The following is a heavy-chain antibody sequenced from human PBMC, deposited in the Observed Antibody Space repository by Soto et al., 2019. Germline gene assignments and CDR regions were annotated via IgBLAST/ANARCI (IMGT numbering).Heavy chain of an antibody. J-gene: IGHJ4*02. CDR2: IHSSGYT. D-gene: IGHD4-17*01. V-gene: IGHV4-31*03. CDR1: GGSISSGDYY. Sequence: PSETLSLTCTVSGGSISSGDYYWSWIRQLPGKGLEWIGYIHSSGYTYYSPSLESRITISVDTSKNQFSLKLNSVTAADTAVYYCASATVTNYFDSWGQGTLVTVSS. CDR3: ASATVTNYFDS.